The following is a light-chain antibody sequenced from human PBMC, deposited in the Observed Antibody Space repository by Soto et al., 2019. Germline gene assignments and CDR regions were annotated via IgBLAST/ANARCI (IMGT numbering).Light chain of an antibody. J-gene: IGKJ5*01. V-gene: IGKV3-20*01. CDR3: QQYGSSPPIT. Sequence: EIVLTQSPATLSLSPGERATISCGASQSVSSSYLAWYQQKPGQAPRLLIYGASSRATGIPDRFSGSGSGTDFTLTISRLEPEDFAVYYCQQYGSSPPITFGQGTRLEIK. CDR2: GAS. CDR1: QSVSSSY.